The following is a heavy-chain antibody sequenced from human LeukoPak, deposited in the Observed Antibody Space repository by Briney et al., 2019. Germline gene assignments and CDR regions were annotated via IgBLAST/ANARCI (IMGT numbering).Heavy chain of an antibody. D-gene: IGHD5-18*01. CDR3: TRHLGYGESDSYYMDV. J-gene: IGHJ6*03. V-gene: IGHV3-73*01. CDR1: GFTFSGST. CDR2: VRSKANSYAT. Sequence: GGSLRLSCAASGFTFSGSTMHWVRQPSGKGLEWVGRVRSKANSYATAYSASVTGRFTISRDDSKNTAYLQMNSLKTEDTAVYYCTRHLGYGESDSYYMDVWGKGTTVTVSS.